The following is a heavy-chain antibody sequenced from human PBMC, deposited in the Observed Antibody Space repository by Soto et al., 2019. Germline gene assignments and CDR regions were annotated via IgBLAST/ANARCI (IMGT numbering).Heavy chain of an antibody. CDR1: EFTFSVYS. CDR2: ISSGSSYI. J-gene: IGHJ6*02. Sequence: DVQLEESGGGLVKPGGSLRLSCVASEFTFSVYSMNWVRQAPGKGLEWVSSISSGSSYIYYADSVKGRFTISRDNDKSSLFLHMNSLRVDLTAVYYCTLDRVKIRGGYYHYYGMDVWGQGTTVTVSS. V-gene: IGHV3-21*02. CDR3: TLDRVKIRGGYYHYYGMDV. D-gene: IGHD3-10*01.